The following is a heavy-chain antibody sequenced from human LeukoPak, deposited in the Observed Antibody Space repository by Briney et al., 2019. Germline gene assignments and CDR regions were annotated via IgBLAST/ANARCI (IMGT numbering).Heavy chain of an antibody. CDR2: IQNDGNKK. CDR3: ARDIWDRDYCYFDH. D-gene: IGHD3-3*01. J-gene: IGHJ4*02. Sequence: GGSLILSCAGSGFTFRAFGMHWVRQAPGKGLEWVAFIQNDGNKKDYTDSVKGRFIISRDDSKNTVFLQMDSLRAEDTAVYHCARDIWDRDYCYFDHWGQGTLVTVFS. V-gene: IGHV3-30*02. CDR1: GFTFRAFG.